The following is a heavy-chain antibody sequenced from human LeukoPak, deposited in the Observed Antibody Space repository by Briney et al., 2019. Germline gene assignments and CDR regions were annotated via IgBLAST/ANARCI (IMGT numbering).Heavy chain of an antibody. CDR3: AKDPRPQQLARRGFDY. D-gene: IGHD6-13*01. Sequence: GGSLRLSCAASGFTFDDYAMHWVRQAPGKGLEWVSGISWNSGSIGYADPVKGRFTISRDNAKNSLYLQMNSLRAEDTALYYCAKDPRPQQLARRGFDYWGQGTLVTVSS. V-gene: IGHV3-9*01. CDR2: ISWNSGSI. CDR1: GFTFDDYA. J-gene: IGHJ4*02.